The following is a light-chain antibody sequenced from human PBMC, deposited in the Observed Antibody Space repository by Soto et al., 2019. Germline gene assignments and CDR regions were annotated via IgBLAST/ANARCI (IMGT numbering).Light chain of an antibody. CDR1: SSDVGGYNY. CDR2: DVS. CDR3: SSYTSSSTLGHVV. J-gene: IGLJ2*01. V-gene: IGLV2-14*01. Sequence: QSALTQPASVSGSPGQSITISCTGTSSDVGGYNYVSWYQQHPGKAPKFMIYDVSNRPSGVSNRFSGSKSGNTASLTISGLQAEDEADYYCSSYTSSSTLGHVVFGGGTKVNVL.